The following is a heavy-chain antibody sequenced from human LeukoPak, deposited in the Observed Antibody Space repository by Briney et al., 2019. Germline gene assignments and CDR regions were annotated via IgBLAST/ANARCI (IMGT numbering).Heavy chain of an antibody. Sequence: SETLSLTCTISGGSISSYYWSWIRQPPGKGLGWIGYIYYSGRTNYNPSLKSRVTISVDTSQNQFSLKLSSVTTADTAVYYCARVCAMLRPTCWFDYWGQGTRVSVS. CDR3: ARVCAMLRPTCWFDY. V-gene: IGHV4-59*01. D-gene: IGHD5-12*01. CDR2: IYYSGRT. CDR1: GGSISSYY. J-gene: IGHJ4*02.